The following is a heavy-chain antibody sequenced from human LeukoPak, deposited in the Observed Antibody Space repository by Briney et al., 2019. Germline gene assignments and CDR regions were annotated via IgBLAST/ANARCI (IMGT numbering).Heavy chain of an antibody. D-gene: IGHD6-6*01. J-gene: IGHJ5*02. CDR1: GYTFTGYY. CDR2: INPNSGGA. CDR3: ARGSFSSSETDWFDP. V-gene: IGHV1-2*02. Sequence: ASVKVSCKASGYTFTGYYLHWVRLAPGQGLEWMGWINPNSGGANYAQKFQGRVTMTRDTSITTAYMELSRLRSDDTAVYYCARGSFSSSETDWFDPWGQGTLVTVSS.